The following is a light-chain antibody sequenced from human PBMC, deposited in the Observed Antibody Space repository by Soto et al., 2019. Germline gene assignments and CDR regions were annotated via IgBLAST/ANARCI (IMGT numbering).Light chain of an antibody. J-gene: IGKJ1*01. CDR3: QQYGSSPPWT. Sequence: EIVLTHSPGTLSLSPGERATLSCRAIQSVSSSYLAWYQQKPGQAPRLLIYGASSRATGIPDRFSGSGSGTDFTLTISRLEPEDFAVYYCQQYGSSPPWTFGQGTKVDIK. CDR1: QSVSSSY. CDR2: GAS. V-gene: IGKV3-20*01.